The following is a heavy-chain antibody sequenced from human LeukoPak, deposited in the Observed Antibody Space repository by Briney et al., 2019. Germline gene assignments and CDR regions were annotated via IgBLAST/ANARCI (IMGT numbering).Heavy chain of an antibody. Sequence: ASVKVSCKASGYTFTGYYMHYLRQAPGQGLEWMGWINPISGGTHFAQKFQGRVTMTRDTSISTAYMELSRLKSDDTAVYYCARVPYAAHYYHYGMDVWAKGTTVTVS. D-gene: IGHD2-2*01. J-gene: IGHJ6*04. CDR1: GYTFTGYY. V-gene: IGHV1-2*02. CDR2: INPISGGT. CDR3: ARVPYAAHYYHYGMDV.